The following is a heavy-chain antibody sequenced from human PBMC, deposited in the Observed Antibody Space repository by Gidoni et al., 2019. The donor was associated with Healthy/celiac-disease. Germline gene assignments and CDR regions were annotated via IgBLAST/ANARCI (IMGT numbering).Heavy chain of an antibody. Sequence: QVQLVESGGGVVQPGRSLRLSCAASGFTFSSYGMHWVRQAPGKGLEWVAVIWYDGSNKYYADSVKGRFTISRDNSKNTLYLQMNSLRAEDTAVYYCARDPSGSSVEFDYWGQGTLVTVSS. CDR1: GFTFSSYG. D-gene: IGHD3-3*01. CDR2: IWYDGSNK. J-gene: IGHJ4*02. V-gene: IGHV3-33*01. CDR3: ARDPSGSSVEFDY.